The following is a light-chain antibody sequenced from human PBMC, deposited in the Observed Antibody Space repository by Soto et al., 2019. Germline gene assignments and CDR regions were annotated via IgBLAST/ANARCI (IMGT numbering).Light chain of an antibody. CDR2: GAS. CDR1: QSVNNT. CDR3: QEYDGWPPYT. Sequence: EKVMTQSPAILSVSPGDRATFSCRASQSVNNTLAWYQQKPGRAPRLLIYGASTRATGIPARFSGSGSETEFTLNISSLQSSDFVIYYCQEYDGWPPYTFGQGTKLEIK. V-gene: IGKV3-15*01. J-gene: IGKJ2*01.